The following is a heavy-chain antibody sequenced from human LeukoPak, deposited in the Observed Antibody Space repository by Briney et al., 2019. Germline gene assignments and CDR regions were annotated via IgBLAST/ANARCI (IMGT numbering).Heavy chain of an antibody. CDR1: GFSFSKAW. D-gene: IGHD4-17*01. J-gene: IGHJ1*01. Sequence: PGGSLRLSCAASGFSFSKAWMNWVRQAPGKGLEWVSAISGSGGSTYYADSVKGRFTISRDNSKNTLYLQMNSLRAEDTAVYYCANHYGDYYPEYFQHWGQGTLVTVSS. CDR2: ISGSGGST. V-gene: IGHV3-23*01. CDR3: ANHYGDYYPEYFQH.